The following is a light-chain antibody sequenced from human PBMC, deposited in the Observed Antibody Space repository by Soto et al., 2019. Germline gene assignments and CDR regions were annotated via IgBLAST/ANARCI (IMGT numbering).Light chain of an antibody. V-gene: IGKV3-20*01. Sequence: EIVLTQSPGTLSLSPGERATLSCRASQSLRSSYLAWYQQKPGQAPRILIYAASSRATGIPDRFSGSGSETDFTLTISRLEPEDSAVYYCQQYDTSPRTFGQGTKVDIK. CDR3: QQYDTSPRT. CDR2: AAS. CDR1: QSLRSSY. J-gene: IGKJ1*01.